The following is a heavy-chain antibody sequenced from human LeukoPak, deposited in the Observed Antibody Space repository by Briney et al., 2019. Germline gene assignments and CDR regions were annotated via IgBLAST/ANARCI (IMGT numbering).Heavy chain of an antibody. V-gene: IGHV3-23*01. CDR1: GFTFSIYD. CDR2: ITRGVGST. J-gene: IGHJ4*02. CDR3: AKKGQADDGGKPD. Sequence: GGSLRLSCAASGFTFSIYDLSWVRQAPGKGLECVSAITRGVGSTYYADSVKGRFTISRDNSKNTLYLQMNNLRVDDTAVYYCAKKGQADDGGKPDWGQGTLVTVSS.